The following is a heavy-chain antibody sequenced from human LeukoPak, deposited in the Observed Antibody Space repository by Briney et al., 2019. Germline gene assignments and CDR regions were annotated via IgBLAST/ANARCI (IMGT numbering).Heavy chain of an antibody. CDR2: MNPNSGNT. Sequence: GASVKVSCKASGYTFTSYDINWVRQATGQGLEWMGWMNPNSGNTGYAQKFQGRVTMTRNTSISTAYMELSSLRSEDTAVYYCARDGTTTGTNHYGMDVWGQGTTVTVSS. V-gene: IGHV1-8*01. J-gene: IGHJ6*02. CDR1: GYTFTSYD. D-gene: IGHD1-1*01. CDR3: ARDGTTTGTNHYGMDV.